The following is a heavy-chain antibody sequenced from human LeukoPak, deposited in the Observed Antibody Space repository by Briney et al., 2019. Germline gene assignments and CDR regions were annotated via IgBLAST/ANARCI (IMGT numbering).Heavy chain of an antibody. CDR2: IRHDGSNE. J-gene: IGHJ5*02. V-gene: IGHV3-30*02. CDR1: GFTFSTYA. D-gene: IGHD3-3*01. CDR3: ARHNTRFLERLPALGS. Sequence: PGGSLRLSCATSGFTFSTYAMHWVRRAPGKGLEWVAFIRHDGSNEYYADSVKGRFIIYRDKSKNTLYLQMRSLRPDDTAVYYCARHNTRFLERLPALGSWGQGTLVTVSS.